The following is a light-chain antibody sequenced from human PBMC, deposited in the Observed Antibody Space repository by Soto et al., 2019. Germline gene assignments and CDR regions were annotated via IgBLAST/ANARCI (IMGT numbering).Light chain of an antibody. CDR3: QQYNNWPPWT. Sequence: EVVMTQSPATLSVSPGERATLSCRASQSVTTNMVWYQQKPGQAPRLLIYGASTRATGIPARFSGSGSGTAFTLTISSLQSEDFAVYYCQQYNNWPPWTFGQGTKVEI. J-gene: IGKJ1*01. CDR2: GAS. V-gene: IGKV3-15*01. CDR1: QSVTTN.